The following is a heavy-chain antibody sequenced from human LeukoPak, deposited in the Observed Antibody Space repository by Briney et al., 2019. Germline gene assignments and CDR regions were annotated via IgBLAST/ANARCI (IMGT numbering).Heavy chain of an antibody. J-gene: IGHJ3*02. CDR3: ASFVSGLAFDI. CDR1: GFTFDDYA. D-gene: IGHD1-26*01. V-gene: IGHV3-9*01. Sequence: GRSLRLSCAASGFTFDDYAMHWVRQAPGKGLEWVSGISWNSGSIVYADSVRGRFTISRDNAKNSLYLQMNSLRAEDTALYYCASFVSGLAFDIWGQGTMVTVSS. CDR2: ISWNSGSI.